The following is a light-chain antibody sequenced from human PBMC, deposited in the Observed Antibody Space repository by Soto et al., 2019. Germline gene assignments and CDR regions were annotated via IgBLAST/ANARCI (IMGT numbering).Light chain of an antibody. CDR2: DAS. J-gene: IGKJ3*01. CDR1: QSVSSY. Sequence: EIVLTQSQATLSLYPGERATLSCRARQSVSSYLAWYQQKPGQAPRLLIYDASNRGTGIPARFRGSGCEPAFPLSICSLGREYVAVLHRQLLSICASPFGPGTKVD. V-gene: IGKV3-11*01. CDR3: QLLSICASP.